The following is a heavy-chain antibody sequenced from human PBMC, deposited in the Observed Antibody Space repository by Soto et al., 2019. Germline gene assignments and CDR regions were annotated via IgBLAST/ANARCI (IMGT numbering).Heavy chain of an antibody. CDR3: ASGDSGMDV. Sequence: SSETLSLTCTVSGGSISSGDYYWSWIRQPPGKGLEWIGYIYYSGSTYYNPSLKSRVTISVDTSKNQSSLKLSSVTAADTAVYYCASGDSGMDVWGQGTTVTVSS. J-gene: IGHJ6*02. CDR1: GGSISSGDYY. CDR2: IYYSGST. V-gene: IGHV4-30-4*01. D-gene: IGHD4-17*01.